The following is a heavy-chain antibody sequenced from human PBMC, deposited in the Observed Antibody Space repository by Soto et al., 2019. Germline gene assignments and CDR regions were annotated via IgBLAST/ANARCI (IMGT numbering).Heavy chain of an antibody. Sequence: PGGSLSLSCAASGSTFSSYAMPWVRQAPGKGLEGVAVKWYEGSNNYYANSVKGRFTISRDNSKNTLYLQMNSLRAEDRAVYYCARVWGRYCSGGSCLLGNYWGQGTLVTVSS. CDR2: KWYEGSNN. J-gene: IGHJ4*02. V-gene: IGHV3-33*01. D-gene: IGHD2-15*01. CDR1: GSTFSSYA. CDR3: ARVWGRYCSGGSCLLGNY.